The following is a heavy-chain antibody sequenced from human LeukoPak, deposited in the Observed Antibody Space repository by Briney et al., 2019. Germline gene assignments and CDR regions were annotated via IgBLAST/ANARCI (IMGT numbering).Heavy chain of an antibody. CDR2: INPNSGAT. CDR3: AREGDVVAVVNWFDP. D-gene: IGHD2-2*01. J-gene: IGHJ5*02. CDR1: GYTFTGYY. Sequence: ASVKVSCKASGYTFTGYYMHWVRQAPGQGLEWMGWINPNSGATNYAQKFQGRVTLTRDTSISTAYLDLSRLRSDDTAVYYCAREGDVVAVVNWFDPWGQGTLVTVSS. V-gene: IGHV1-2*02.